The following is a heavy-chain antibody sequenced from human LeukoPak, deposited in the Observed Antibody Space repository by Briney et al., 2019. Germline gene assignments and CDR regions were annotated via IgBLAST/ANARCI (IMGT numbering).Heavy chain of an antibody. V-gene: IGHV3-23*01. D-gene: IGHD3-22*01. CDR3: AIMHPYYDGSGYWVQ. CDR2: ISTSSGSS. CDR1: GFTFSSYA. J-gene: IGHJ4*02. Sequence: GESLRLSCAASGFTFSSYAMSRVLQAPGKGLEWVSGISTSSGSSSYADSVKGRFTISRDNPRNTLYMQMNSLRAEDTALYYCAIMHPYYDGSGYWVQWGQGTLVTASS.